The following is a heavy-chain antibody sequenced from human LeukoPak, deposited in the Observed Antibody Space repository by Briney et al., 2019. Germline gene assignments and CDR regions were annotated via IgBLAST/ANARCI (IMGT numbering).Heavy chain of an antibody. CDR3: ARHPLKYHAFDI. CDR1: GGSLSNSNYY. V-gene: IGHV4-39*01. J-gene: IGHJ3*02. CDR2: IYYSGST. Sequence: PSETLSLTCIVSGGSLSNSNYYWGWIRQPPGKGLEWIGSIYYSGSTYYNPSLKSRVTISVDTSKNQFSLKLSSVTAADTAVYYCARHPLKYHAFDIWGQGTMVTVSS. D-gene: IGHD2-2*01.